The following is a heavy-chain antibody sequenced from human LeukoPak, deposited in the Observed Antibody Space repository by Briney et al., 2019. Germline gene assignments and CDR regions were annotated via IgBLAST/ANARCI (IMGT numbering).Heavy chain of an antibody. J-gene: IGHJ4*02. CDR2: INPSGGST. Sequence: ASVKVSCKASGYTFTSYAMNWVRQAPGQGLEWMGIINPSGGSTSYAQKFQGRVTMTRDMSTSTVYMELSSLRSEDTAVYYCARDGQPPFDYWGQGTLVTVSS. V-gene: IGHV1-46*01. CDR1: GYTFTSYA. CDR3: ARDGQPPFDY.